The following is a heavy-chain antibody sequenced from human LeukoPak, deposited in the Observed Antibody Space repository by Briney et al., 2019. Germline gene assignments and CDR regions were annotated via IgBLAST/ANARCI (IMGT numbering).Heavy chain of an antibody. V-gene: IGHV3-30*04. CDR1: GFTFSSYA. J-gene: IGHJ3*02. D-gene: IGHD3-10*01. Sequence: GGSLRLSCAASGFTFSSYAMHWVRQAPGTGLEWVAVISYDGSNKYYADSVKGRFTISRDNSKNTLYLQMNSLRAEDTAVYYCARSCYYGSGSTDAFDIWGQGTMVTVSS. CDR2: ISYDGSNK. CDR3: ARSCYYGSGSTDAFDI.